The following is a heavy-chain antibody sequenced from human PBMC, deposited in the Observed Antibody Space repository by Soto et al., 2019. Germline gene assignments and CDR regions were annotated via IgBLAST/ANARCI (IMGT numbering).Heavy chain of an antibody. CDR1: GGSFGNYV. J-gene: IGHJ6*02. D-gene: IGHD6-25*01. CDR2: IIPLLGTA. Sequence: SVKVSCKASGGSFGNYVISWVRQAPGQGLVWMGGIIPLLGTANYPQKFRDRVTLTADKSTGTAYMELSSLKSEDTAVYYCARGSARRDDYYGMDVWGQGTTVTVSS. CDR3: ARGSARRDDYYGMDV. V-gene: IGHV1-69*06.